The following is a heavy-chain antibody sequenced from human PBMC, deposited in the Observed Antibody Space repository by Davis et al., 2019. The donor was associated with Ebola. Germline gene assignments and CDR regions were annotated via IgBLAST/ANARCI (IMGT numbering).Heavy chain of an antibody. D-gene: IGHD5-18*01. Sequence: WVRQAPGKGLEWIGYIYHSGSTYYNPSLKSRVTISVDRSKNQFSLKLSSVTAADTAVYYCARGGYSYGSLDYWGQGTLVIVSS. V-gene: IGHV4-30-2*01. CDR3: ARGGYSYGSLDY. CDR2: IYHSGST. J-gene: IGHJ4*02.